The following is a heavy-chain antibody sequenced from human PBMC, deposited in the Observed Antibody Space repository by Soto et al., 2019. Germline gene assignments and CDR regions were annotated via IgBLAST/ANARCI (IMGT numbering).Heavy chain of an antibody. CDR1: GFTFSSYA. J-gene: IGHJ4*02. D-gene: IGHD1-7*01. CDR2: ISGSGGTA. Sequence: EVQLLESGGGSVQPGGSLRLSCAASGFTFSSYAMHWVRRPPGKGLEWVSSISGSGGTAYYADSVKGRSSASRDSLVNTLYLPVNSLRAADTAVYYCAKGRAQNWNSEYWGQGTLVTVS. CDR3: AKGRAQNWNSEY. V-gene: IGHV3-23*01.